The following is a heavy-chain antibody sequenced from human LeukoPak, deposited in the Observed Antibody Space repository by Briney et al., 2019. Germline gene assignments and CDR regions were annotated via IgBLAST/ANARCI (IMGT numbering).Heavy chain of an antibody. J-gene: IGHJ1*01. CDR1: GGSISSSSYY. CDR2: IYYSGST. D-gene: IGHD2-2*01. V-gene: IGHV4-39*01. CDR3: YCSSTLFPFQH. Sequence: PSATLSLTCTVSGGSISSSSYYWGWIRQPPGKGLEWIGSIYYSGSTYYNPSLKSRVTISVDTSKNQFSLKLSSVTAADTAVYYCYCSSTLFPFQHWGQGTLVTVSS.